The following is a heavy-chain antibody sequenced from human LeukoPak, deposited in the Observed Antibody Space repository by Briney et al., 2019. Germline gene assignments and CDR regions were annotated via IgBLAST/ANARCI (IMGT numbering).Heavy chain of an antibody. CDR3: ARSAYDSSGYYPASTFRYFDF. D-gene: IGHD3-22*01. Sequence: SQTLSLTCTVSGGSINSGGYYWSWIRQHPGKGLEWIAYIYYSGTTYYNPSLKSRFIITIDTSKNQFPLKLSSVTAADMAVYYCARSAYDSSGYYPASTFRYFDFWGRGTLVTVSS. CDR1: GGSINSGGYY. V-gene: IGHV4-31*02. J-gene: IGHJ2*01. CDR2: IYYSGTT.